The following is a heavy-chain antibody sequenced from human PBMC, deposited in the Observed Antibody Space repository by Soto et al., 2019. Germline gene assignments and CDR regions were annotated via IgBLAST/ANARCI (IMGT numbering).Heavy chain of an antibody. V-gene: IGHV4-34*01. D-gene: IGHD1-26*01. CDR1: GGSFSGYY. CDR2: INHSGST. J-gene: IGHJ4*02. CDR3: ARGPPYTG. Sequence: PWETLSLTCAVYGGSFSGYYWSWIRQPPGKGLEWIGEINHSGSTNYNPSLKSRVTISVDTSKNQFSLKLSSVTAADTAVYYCARGPPYTGWGQGTLVTVSS.